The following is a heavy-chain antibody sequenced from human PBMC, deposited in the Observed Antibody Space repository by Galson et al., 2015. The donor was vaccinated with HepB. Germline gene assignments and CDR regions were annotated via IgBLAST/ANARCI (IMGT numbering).Heavy chain of an antibody. J-gene: IGHJ4*02. D-gene: IGHD1-1*01. CDR3: ARVDARTGDFDY. V-gene: IGHV3-72*01. Sequence: SLRLSCAASGFTFSDHYMDWVRQAPGKGLEWVGRTRNKANSYTTEYAASVKGRFTISRDDSKNSLYLQMNSLKTEDTAVYYCARVDARTGDFDYWGQGTLVTVSS. CDR1: GFTFSDHY. CDR2: TRNKANSYTT.